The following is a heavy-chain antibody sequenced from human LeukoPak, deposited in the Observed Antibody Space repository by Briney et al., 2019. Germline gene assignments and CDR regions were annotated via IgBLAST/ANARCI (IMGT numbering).Heavy chain of an antibody. CDR1: GFTFDDYA. J-gene: IGHJ4*02. V-gene: IGHV3-9*01. D-gene: IGHD3-10*01. CDR2: ISWNSGSI. Sequence: HPGGSLRLSCAASGFTFDDYAMHWVRQAPGKGLEWVSGISWNSGSIGYADSVKGRFTISRDNAKNSLYLQMNSLRAEDTALYYCAKAILWFGELPYFDYWGQGTLVTVSS. CDR3: AKAILWFGELPYFDY.